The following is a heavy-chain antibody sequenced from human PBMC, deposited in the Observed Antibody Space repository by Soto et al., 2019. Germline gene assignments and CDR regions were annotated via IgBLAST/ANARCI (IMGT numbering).Heavy chain of an antibody. CDR3: ARVKGYYTPDD. D-gene: IGHD3-3*01. J-gene: IGHJ4*02. CDR2: INHSGST. V-gene: IGHV4-34*01. CDR1: GGSFSGYY. Sequence: SETLSLTCAVYGGSFSGYYWSWIRQPPGKGLEWIGEINHSGSTNYNPSLKSRVTISVDTSKNQFSLKLSSVTAADTAVYYCARVKGYYTPDDWGQGTRVTVAS.